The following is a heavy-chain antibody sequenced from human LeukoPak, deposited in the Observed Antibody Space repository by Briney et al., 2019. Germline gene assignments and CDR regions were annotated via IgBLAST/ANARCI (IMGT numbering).Heavy chain of an antibody. Sequence: SETLSLTCTVSGGSTSSYYWSWIRQPPGKGLEWIGYIYYSGSTNYNPSLKSRVTISVDTSKNQFSLKLSSVTAADTAVYYCASHIWSGFIGYMDVWGKGTTVTVSS. CDR3: ASHIWSGFIGYMDV. D-gene: IGHD3-3*02. V-gene: IGHV4-59*01. CDR1: GGSTSSYY. CDR2: IYYSGST. J-gene: IGHJ6*03.